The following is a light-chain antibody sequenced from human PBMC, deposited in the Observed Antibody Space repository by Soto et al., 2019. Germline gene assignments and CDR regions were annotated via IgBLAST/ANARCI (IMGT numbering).Light chain of an antibody. J-gene: IGKJ1*01. CDR2: AAS. CDR1: QGISSY. V-gene: IGKV1-8*01. CDR3: QQYYSYPWT. Sequence: AIRMTQSPSSFSASTGDRGTITCRASQGISSYLAWYQQKPGKAPKLLIYAASTLQSGVPSRFSGSGSGTDFTLTISCLQSEDFATYYCQQYYSYPWTFGQGTKLEIK.